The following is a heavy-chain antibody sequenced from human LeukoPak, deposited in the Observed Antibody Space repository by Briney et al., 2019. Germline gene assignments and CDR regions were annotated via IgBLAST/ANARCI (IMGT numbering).Heavy chain of an antibody. D-gene: IGHD4-17*01. CDR1: GFTFSSYA. CDR3: ARVYGDYTVGYFDY. J-gene: IGHJ4*02. V-gene: IGHV3-64*01. Sequence: PGGSLRLSCAASGFTFSSYAMRWVRQAPGKWREYVSAISSNGGSTYYANSVKGRFTISRDNSKNTLYLQMGSLRDEDMAVYYCARVYGDYTVGYFDYWGQGTLVTVSS. CDR2: ISSNGGST.